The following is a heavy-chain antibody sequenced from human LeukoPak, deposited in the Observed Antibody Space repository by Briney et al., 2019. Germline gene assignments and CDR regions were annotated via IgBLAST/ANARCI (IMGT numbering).Heavy chain of an antibody. CDR2: MYTGGGR. CDR3: TRGQSYCGADCYSD. CDR1: GFSVSNYY. D-gene: IGHD2-21*02. J-gene: IGHJ4*02. V-gene: IGHV3-66*01. Sequence: GGSLRLSCAASGFSVSNYYMSWVRQPPGKGLEWVSVMYTGGGRYYGDSVKGRFTISRDNSKNTVFLQMNSLRVENTALCYCTRGQSYCGADCYSDWGQGTLVTVSS.